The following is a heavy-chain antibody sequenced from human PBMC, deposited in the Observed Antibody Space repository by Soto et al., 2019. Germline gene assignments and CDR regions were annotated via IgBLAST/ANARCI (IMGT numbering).Heavy chain of an antibody. J-gene: IGHJ6*02. Sequence: ASVKVSCKASGYTFTSYGISWVRQAPGQGLEWMGWISAYNGNTNYAQKLQGRVTMTTDTSTSTAYMELRSLRSDDTAVYHCARDEGSYYYYYYGMDVWGQGTTVTVSS. V-gene: IGHV1-18*01. CDR2: ISAYNGNT. CDR1: GYTFTSYG. CDR3: ARDEGSYYYYYYGMDV.